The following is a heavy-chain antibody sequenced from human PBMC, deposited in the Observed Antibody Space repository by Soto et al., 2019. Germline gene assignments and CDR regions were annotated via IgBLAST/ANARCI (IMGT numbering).Heavy chain of an antibody. CDR2: IIPIFGTA. Sequence: GASVKVSCKASGGTFSSYAISWVRQAPGQGLEWMGGIIPIFGTANYAQKFQGRVTITADESTSTAYMELSSLRSEDTAVYYCASLRQLVHQPPYYYGMDVWGQGTTVTVSS. J-gene: IGHJ6*02. V-gene: IGHV1-69*13. D-gene: IGHD6-6*01. CDR3: ASLRQLVHQPPYYYGMDV. CDR1: GGTFSSYA.